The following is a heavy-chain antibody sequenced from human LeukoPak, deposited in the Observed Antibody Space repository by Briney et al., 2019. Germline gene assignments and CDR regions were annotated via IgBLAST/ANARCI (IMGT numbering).Heavy chain of an antibody. J-gene: IGHJ3*02. CDR3: TTDVVAVAGTYAFDI. D-gene: IGHD6-19*01. CDR2: IKSKTDGGTT. Sequence: GGSLRLSFAASGFTFSNAWMSWVRQAPGKGLEWVGRIKSKTDGGTTDYAAPVKGRFTISRDDSKNTLYLQMNSLKTEDTDVYYCTTDVVAVAGTYAFDIWGQGTMVTVSS. V-gene: IGHV3-15*01. CDR1: GFTFSNAW.